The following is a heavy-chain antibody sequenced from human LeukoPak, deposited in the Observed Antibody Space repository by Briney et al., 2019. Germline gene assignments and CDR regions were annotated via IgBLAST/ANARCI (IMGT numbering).Heavy chain of an antibody. J-gene: IGHJ5*02. CDR3: ARKGPAARRGGFDP. CDR1: GGSFSGYY. V-gene: IGHV4-34*01. CDR2: INHSGST. D-gene: IGHD2-2*01. Sequence: PSETLSLTCAVYGGSFSGYYWSWIRQPPGKGLEWIGEINHSGSTNYNPSLKSRVTISVDTSKNQFSLKLSSVTAADTAVYYCARKGPAARRGGFDPWGQGTLVTVSS.